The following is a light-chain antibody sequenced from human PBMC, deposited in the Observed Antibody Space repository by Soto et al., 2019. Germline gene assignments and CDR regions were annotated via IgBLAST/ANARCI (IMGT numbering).Light chain of an antibody. CDR3: QQYGNSIYS. V-gene: IGKV3-20*01. CDR2: GAY. CDR1: QSVSSSY. J-gene: IGKJ2*03. Sequence: EIVLTQSPGTLSLSPGERATLSCRATQSVSSSYLAWYQQKPGQAPRLLIYGAYIRATGIPDRFSGSGSGTAFTLTITKLEPEDFAVYYCQQYGNSIYSFGQGTKLEIK.